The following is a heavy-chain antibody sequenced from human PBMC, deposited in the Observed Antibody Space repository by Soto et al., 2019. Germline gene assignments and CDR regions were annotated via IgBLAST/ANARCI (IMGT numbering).Heavy chain of an antibody. CDR3: ASSTVRERAFDY. J-gene: IGHJ4*02. CDR2: IYFSGTT. CDR1: GGSISSYY. D-gene: IGHD3-10*01. Sequence: SETLSLTCTVSGGSISSYYWSWIRQPPGKGLEWIGYIYFSGTTNYNPSLRSRVTISVDTSKNHFSLKLSSVTAADTAVYYCASSTVRERAFDYWGQGTXVTVSS. V-gene: IGHV4-59*12.